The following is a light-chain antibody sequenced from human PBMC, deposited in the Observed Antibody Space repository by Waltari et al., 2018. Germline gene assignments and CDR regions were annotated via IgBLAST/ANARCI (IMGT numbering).Light chain of an antibody. CDR2: AES. Sequence: DIQMTQSPSSLSASVGDRVTITCRASQGIRNDLGWYQQKPVKAPKRLIYAESILQSGVPSRFSGSGSGTEFTLPLNTLQPEDFAIYFCLQHNNYPYTFGQGTKLEIK. CDR1: QGIRND. V-gene: IGKV1-17*01. CDR3: LQHNNYPYT. J-gene: IGKJ2*01.